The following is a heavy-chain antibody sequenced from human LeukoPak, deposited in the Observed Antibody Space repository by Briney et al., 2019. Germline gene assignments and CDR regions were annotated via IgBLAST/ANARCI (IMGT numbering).Heavy chain of an antibody. CDR3: ARAVGIAAGGSDY. D-gene: IGHD6-13*01. CDR1: GFTFSSYC. V-gene: IGHV3-21*01. CDR2: ISSSSSYI. J-gene: IGHJ4*02. Sequence: PGGSLRLSCAASGFTFSSYCMDWVRQTPGKGLEWVSSISSSSSYIYYADSVKGRFTISRDNAKNSLYLQMNSLRAEDTAVYYCARAVGIAAGGSDYWGQGTLVTVSS.